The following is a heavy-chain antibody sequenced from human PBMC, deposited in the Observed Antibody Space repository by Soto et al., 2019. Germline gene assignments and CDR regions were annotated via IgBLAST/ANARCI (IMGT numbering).Heavy chain of an antibody. CDR3: AKDRSVATTHYYYGMDV. V-gene: IGHV3-23*01. Sequence: GGSLRLSCAASGFTFSSYAMSWVRQAPGKGLEWVSAISGSGGSTYYADSVKGRFTISRDNSKNTLYLQMNSLRAEDTAVYYCAKDRSVATTHYYYGMDVWGQGTTVTVSS. CDR2: ISGSGGST. J-gene: IGHJ6*02. D-gene: IGHD5-12*01. CDR1: GFTFSSYA.